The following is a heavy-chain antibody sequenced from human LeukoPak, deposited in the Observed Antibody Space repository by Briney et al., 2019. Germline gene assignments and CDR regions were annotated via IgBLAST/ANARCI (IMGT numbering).Heavy chain of an antibody. CDR3: ARDKRPGLDDAFDI. V-gene: IGHV3-7*01. CDR2: IKQDGSEK. CDR1: GFTFSTYW. Sequence: GGSLRLSCAASGFTFSTYWMTWVRQAPGNGLEWMANIKQDGSEKYYVDSVKGRFTISRDNAKNSLYLQMNSLRVEDTAVSYCARDKRPGLDDAFDIWGQGTMVTVSS. J-gene: IGHJ3*02.